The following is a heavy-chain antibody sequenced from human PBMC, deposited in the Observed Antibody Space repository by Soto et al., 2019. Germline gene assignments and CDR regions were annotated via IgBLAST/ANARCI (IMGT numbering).Heavy chain of an antibody. CDR3: ASSLSGTLLDAFDI. J-gene: IGHJ3*02. Sequence: QMQLVESGGGVVQPGRSLRLSCAASGFTSSSYAMHWVRQAPGKGLEWVAVISYDGSIKYYADSVKGRFTISRDNSKNTLFLQVNSLRAEDTAMYYCASSLSGTLLDAFDIWGQGTMVTVSS. CDR2: ISYDGSIK. V-gene: IGHV3-30-3*01. CDR1: GFTSSSYA. D-gene: IGHD1-20*01.